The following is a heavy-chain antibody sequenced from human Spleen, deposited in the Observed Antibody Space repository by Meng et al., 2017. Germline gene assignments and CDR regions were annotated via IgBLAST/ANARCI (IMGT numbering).Heavy chain of an antibody. V-gene: IGHV4-34*01. CDR1: VVXFSDYY. D-gene: IGHD4-11*01. CDR2: INNSGST. CDR3: ARGPTTMAHDFDY. J-gene: IGHJ4*02. Sequence: XXWAXXFFNPPXTPXXPCGFSVVXFSDYYWSWIRQPPGKGLEWSGEINNSGSTNYNPSLESRATISVDTSQNNLSLKLSSVTAADSAVYYCARGPTTMAHDFDYWGQGTLVTVSS.